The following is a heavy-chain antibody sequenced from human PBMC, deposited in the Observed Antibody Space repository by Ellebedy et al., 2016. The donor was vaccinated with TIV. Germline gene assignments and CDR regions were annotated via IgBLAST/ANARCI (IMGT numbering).Heavy chain of an antibody. CDR3: ARESGIQAGPHYGMDV. V-gene: IGHV3-7*01. Sequence: GESLKISCAASGFTFSSYWMSWVRQAPGKGLEWVANIKQDGSEKYYVDSVKGRFTISRDNAKNSLYLQMNSLRAEDTAVYYCARESGIQAGPHYGMDVWGQGTTVTVSS. CDR2: IKQDGSEK. D-gene: IGHD5-18*01. J-gene: IGHJ6*02. CDR1: GFTFSSYW.